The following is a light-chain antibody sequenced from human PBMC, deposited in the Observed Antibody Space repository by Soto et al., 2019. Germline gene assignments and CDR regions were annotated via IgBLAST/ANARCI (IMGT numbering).Light chain of an antibody. CDR3: QSYDSSLSASV. V-gene: IGLV2-14*01. J-gene: IGLJ3*02. CDR2: EVS. Sequence: QSVLTQPASVSGSPGQSITISCTGTSSDVGGYNYVSWYQQHPGKAPKLMIYEVSNRPSGVPDRFSGSKSGTSASLAITGLQAEDEADYYCQSYDSSLSASVFGGGTKLTVL. CDR1: SSDVGGYNY.